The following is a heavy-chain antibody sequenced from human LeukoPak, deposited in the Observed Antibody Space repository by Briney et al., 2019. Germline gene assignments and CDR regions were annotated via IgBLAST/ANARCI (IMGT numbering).Heavy chain of an antibody. D-gene: IGHD6-25*01. V-gene: IGHV4-38-2*01. Sequence: PSETLSLTCAVSGYSISSGYYWGWIRQPPGKGLEWIGSIFYSGSNNYNPSLKSRVTISVDTSKNQFSLKLSSVTAADTAVYYCARVWQRLFPDAFDIWGQGTMVTVSS. CDR3: ARVWQRLFPDAFDI. J-gene: IGHJ3*02. CDR1: GYSISSGYY. CDR2: IFYSGSN.